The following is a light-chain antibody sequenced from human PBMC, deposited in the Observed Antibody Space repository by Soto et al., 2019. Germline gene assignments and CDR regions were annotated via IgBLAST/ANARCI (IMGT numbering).Light chain of an antibody. CDR1: SSDVGGYNY. CDR2: EVT. J-gene: IGLJ3*02. CDR3: SSHAGIINVV. V-gene: IGLV2-8*01. Sequence: QSALTQPPSASGSPGQSVTISCTGTSSDVGGYNYVSWYQQHPGKAPKLMIYEVTKRPSGVPDRFSGSKSGNTASLTVPGLLAEDEADYYCSSHAGIINVVFGGGTKLTVL.